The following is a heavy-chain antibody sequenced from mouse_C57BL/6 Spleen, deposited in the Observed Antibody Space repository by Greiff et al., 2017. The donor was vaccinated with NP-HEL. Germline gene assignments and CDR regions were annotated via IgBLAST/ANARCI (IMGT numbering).Heavy chain of an antibody. V-gene: IGHV1-59*01. Sequence: QVQLQQPGAELVRPGTSVKLSCKASGYTFTSYWMPWVKQRPGQGLEWIGVIDPSDSYTNYNQKFKGKATLTVDTSSSTAYMQLSSLTSEDSAVYYCAREGVYDGYYARFAYWGQGTLVTVSA. J-gene: IGHJ3*01. CDR1: GYTFTSYW. CDR2: IDPSDSYT. CDR3: AREGVYDGYYARFAY. D-gene: IGHD2-3*01.